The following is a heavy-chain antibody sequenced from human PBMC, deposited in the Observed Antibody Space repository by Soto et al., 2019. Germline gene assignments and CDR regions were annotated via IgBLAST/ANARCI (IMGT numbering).Heavy chain of an antibody. J-gene: IGHJ6*02. V-gene: IGHV3-15*07. CDR1: GFTFSNAW. CDR2: IKSKTDGGTT. CDR3: TTVPFLEWLNAYYYGMDV. D-gene: IGHD3-3*02. Sequence: EVQLVESGGGLVKPGGSLRLSCAASGFTFSNAWMNWVRQAPGKGLEWVGRIKSKTDGGTTDYAAPVKGRFTISRDDSKNTLYLQMNSLKTEDTAVYYCTTVPFLEWLNAYYYGMDVWGQGTTVTVSS.